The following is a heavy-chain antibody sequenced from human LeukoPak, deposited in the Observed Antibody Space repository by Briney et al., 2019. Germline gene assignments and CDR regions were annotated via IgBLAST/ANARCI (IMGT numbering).Heavy chain of an antibody. V-gene: IGHV4-4*09. Sequence: PSETLSLTCTVSGGSVSSYYWSWIRQPPGKGLEWIGYIYTSGSTYYSPSLESRVTISVDTSKNQFSLRLSSVTAADTALYYCAKTDHYYYYMDVWGKGTTVTVSS. CDR2: IYTSGST. D-gene: IGHD1-1*01. CDR3: AKTDHYYYYMDV. J-gene: IGHJ6*03. CDR1: GGSVSSYY.